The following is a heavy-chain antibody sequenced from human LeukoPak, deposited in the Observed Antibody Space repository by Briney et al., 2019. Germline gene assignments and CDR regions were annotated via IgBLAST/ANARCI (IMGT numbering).Heavy chain of an antibody. J-gene: IGHJ4*02. Sequence: GASVKVSCKASGYTFTSYYMHWIRQAPGQGLEWMGGIIPIFGTANYAQKFQGRVTITADESTSTAYMELSSLRSEDTAVYYCARSRLFYGAEDYWGQGTLVTVSS. CDR2: IIPIFGTA. CDR3: ARSRLFYGAEDY. CDR1: GYTFTSYY. V-gene: IGHV1-69*13. D-gene: IGHD4-17*01.